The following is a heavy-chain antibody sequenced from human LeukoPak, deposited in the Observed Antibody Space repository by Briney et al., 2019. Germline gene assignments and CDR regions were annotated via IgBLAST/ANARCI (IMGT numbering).Heavy chain of an antibody. J-gene: IGHJ4*02. CDR1: GFTFSSYG. Sequence: GRSLRLSCAASGFTFSSYGMHWVRQAPGKGLEWVAVISYDGSNKYYADSVKGRFTISRDNSKNTLYPQMNSLRAEDTAVYYCAKDLAITGDGIDYWGQGTLVTVSS. V-gene: IGHV3-30*18. CDR2: ISYDGSNK. D-gene: IGHD7-27*01. CDR3: AKDLAITGDGIDY.